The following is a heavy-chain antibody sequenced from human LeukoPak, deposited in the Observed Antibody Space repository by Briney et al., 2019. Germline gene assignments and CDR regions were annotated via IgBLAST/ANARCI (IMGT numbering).Heavy chain of an antibody. Sequence: PGGPLRLSCAASGFTFSSYGMHWVRQATGKGLEWVSTIGTAGDTYYPGSVKGRFIISRENAKNSLYLQMNSLRAGDTTVYYCARANSPYSSGFQDTFDIWGQGTMVTVSS. CDR2: IGTAGDT. V-gene: IGHV3-13*01. D-gene: IGHD3-22*01. J-gene: IGHJ3*02. CDR3: ARANSPYSSGFQDTFDI. CDR1: GFTFSSYG.